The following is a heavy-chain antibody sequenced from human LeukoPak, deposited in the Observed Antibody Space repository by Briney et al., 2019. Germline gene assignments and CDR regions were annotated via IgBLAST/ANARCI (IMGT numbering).Heavy chain of an antibody. CDR2: INPSGGST. CDR3: ATLAYCGGDCYSNFDY. CDR1: GYTFTSYY. Sequence: GASVKVSCKASGYTFTSYYMHWVRQAPGQGLEWMGIINPSGGSTSYAQKFQGRVTMTRDTSTSTVYMELSSLRSEDTAVYYCATLAYCGGDCYSNFDYWGQGTLDTVSS. V-gene: IGHV1-46*01. J-gene: IGHJ4*02. D-gene: IGHD2-21*02.